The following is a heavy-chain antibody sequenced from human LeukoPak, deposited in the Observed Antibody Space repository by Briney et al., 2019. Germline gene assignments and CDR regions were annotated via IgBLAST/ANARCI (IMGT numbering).Heavy chain of an antibody. CDR3: ARQEKKLKLRLEDR. D-gene: IGHD3-3*01. J-gene: IGHJ5*02. CDR2: IYYSGST. V-gene: IGHV4-39*01. Sequence: SETLSLTCTVSGGSISSSSYYWGWIRQPPGKGLEWIGSIYYSGSTYYNPSLKSRVTISVDTSKNQFSLKLSSVTAADTAVYYCARQEKKLKLRLEDRWGQGTLVTVSS. CDR1: GGSISSSSYY.